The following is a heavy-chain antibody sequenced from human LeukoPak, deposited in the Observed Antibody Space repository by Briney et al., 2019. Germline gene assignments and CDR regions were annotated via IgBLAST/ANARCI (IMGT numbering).Heavy chain of an antibody. D-gene: IGHD3-3*01. CDR2: ISYDGSNK. V-gene: IGHV3-30*03. J-gene: IGHJ4*02. Sequence: GRSLRLSCAASGFTFSSYGMHWVRQAPGKGLEWVAVISYDGSNKYYADSVKGRFTISRDNAKNSLYLQMNSLRAEDTAVYYCARVDRPPYYDFWSGYGRVDYWGQGTLVTVSS. CDR3: ARVDRPPYYDFWSGYGRVDY. CDR1: GFTFSSYG.